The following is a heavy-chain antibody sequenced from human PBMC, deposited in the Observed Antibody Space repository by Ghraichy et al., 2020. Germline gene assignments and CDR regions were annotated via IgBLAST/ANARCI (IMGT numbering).Heavy chain of an antibody. Sequence: GGSLRLSCAASGFTFSSFSMNWVRQAPGKGLEWVSSISSGSKSIYYADSVRGRFTISRDNAMNSLYLQMNSLRAEDAAVYYCARDPPIWNFSSPCDSWGQGTLVTVSS. J-gene: IGHJ5*02. CDR1: GFTFSSFS. D-gene: IGHD1-7*01. CDR2: ISSGSKSI. CDR3: ARDPPIWNFSSPCDS. V-gene: IGHV3-21*01.